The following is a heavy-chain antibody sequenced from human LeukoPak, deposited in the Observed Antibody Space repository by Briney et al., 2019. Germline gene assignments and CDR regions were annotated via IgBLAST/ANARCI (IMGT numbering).Heavy chain of an antibody. Sequence: PGESLKISCKGSGYSFPGNWIGWVRQMPGKGLEWMGIINPADSEVRYSPSFQGQVTISADKSISNVYLQWSSLKASDTAMYYCARHNRDTSGWRRLGYWGQGTLVTVSS. J-gene: IGHJ4*02. CDR1: GYSFPGNW. D-gene: IGHD6-19*01. V-gene: IGHV5-51*01. CDR2: INPADSEV. CDR3: ARHNRDTSGWRRLGY.